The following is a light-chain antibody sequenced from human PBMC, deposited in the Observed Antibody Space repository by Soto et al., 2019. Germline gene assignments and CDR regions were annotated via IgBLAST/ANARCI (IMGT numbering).Light chain of an antibody. J-gene: IGKJ5*01. CDR1: QSVSRY. CDR3: QQYGSSST. V-gene: IGKV3-20*01. Sequence: EIVLTQSPATLSLSPGERATLSCRASQSVSRYLAWYQQKPGQAPRLLIYGASSRATDIPDRFSGSGSGTDFTLTISRLEPDDFAVYYCQQYGSSSTFGQGTRLEIK. CDR2: GAS.